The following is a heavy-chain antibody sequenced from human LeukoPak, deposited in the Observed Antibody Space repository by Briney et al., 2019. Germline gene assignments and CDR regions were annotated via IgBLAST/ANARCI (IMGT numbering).Heavy chain of an antibody. CDR3: AKPRGYDSSGYYPSSFDY. J-gene: IGHJ4*02. CDR2: ISGSGDST. V-gene: IGHV3-23*01. Sequence: GGSLRLSCAASGFTFSSYAMSWVRQAPGKGLEWVSAISGSGDSTYYADSVKGRFTISRDNSKNTLYLQMNSLRAEDTAVYYCAKPRGYDSSGYYPSSFDYWGQGTLVTVSS. CDR1: GFTFSSYA. D-gene: IGHD3-22*01.